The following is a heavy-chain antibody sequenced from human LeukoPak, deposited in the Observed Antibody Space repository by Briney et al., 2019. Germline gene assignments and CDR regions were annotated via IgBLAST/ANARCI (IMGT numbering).Heavy chain of an antibody. D-gene: IGHD4-17*01. CDR1: GYTFSSYG. V-gene: IGHV1-69*13. Sequence: GASVKVSCKASGYTFSSYGITWVRQAPGKGLEWMGGIIPMINTPKYAQKFQGRVSITADESTSIGYMEVSSLRSEDTAVYYCAIFQGTYGDNENDYWGQGTLVTVSS. J-gene: IGHJ4*02. CDR2: IIPMINTP. CDR3: AIFQGTYGDNENDY.